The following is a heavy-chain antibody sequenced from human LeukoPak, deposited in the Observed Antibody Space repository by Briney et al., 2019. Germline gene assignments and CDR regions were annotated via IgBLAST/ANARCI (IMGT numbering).Heavy chain of an antibody. CDR2: ISSSSSYI. J-gene: IGHJ4*02. CDR1: GFTFSSYS. Sequence: GGSLRLSCAASGFTFSSYSMNWVRQPPGKGLEWVSSISSSSSYIYYADSVKGRFTISRDNAKNSLYLQMNSLRAEDTAVYYCARDGGLIAAAEDYDYWGQGTLVTVSS. V-gene: IGHV3-21*01. CDR3: ARDGGLIAAAEDYDY. D-gene: IGHD6-13*01.